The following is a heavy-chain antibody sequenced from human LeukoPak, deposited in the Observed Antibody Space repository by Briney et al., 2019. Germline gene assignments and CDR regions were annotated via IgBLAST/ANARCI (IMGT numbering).Heavy chain of an antibody. CDR2: IIPILGTA. CDR3: ARPYCNGGSCHDYFDY. J-gene: IGHJ4*02. Sequence: ASVKVSCKASGGTSRFYGITWVRQAPGHGLEWMGGIIPILGTANYAQKFQGRVAITADESTSTAYMELRRLSSDDTAIYYCARPYCNGGSCHDYFDYWGQGTLVSVSS. V-gene: IGHV1-69*13. D-gene: IGHD2-15*01. CDR1: GGTSRFYG.